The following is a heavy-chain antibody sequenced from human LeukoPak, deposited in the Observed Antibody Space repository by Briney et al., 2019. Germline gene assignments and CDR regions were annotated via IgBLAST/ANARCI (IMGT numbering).Heavy chain of an antibody. CDR2: ISYDGSNK. D-gene: IGHD1-14*01. J-gene: IGHJ4*02. CDR1: GFTFSSYG. Sequence: GGSLRLPCAASGFTFSSYGMHWVRQAPGKGLEWVAVISYDGSNKYYADSVKGRFTISRDNSKNTLYLQMNSLRAEDTAVYYCAKDAGHRPRSVPYFDYWGQGTLVTVSS. CDR3: AKDAGHRPRSVPYFDY. V-gene: IGHV3-30*18.